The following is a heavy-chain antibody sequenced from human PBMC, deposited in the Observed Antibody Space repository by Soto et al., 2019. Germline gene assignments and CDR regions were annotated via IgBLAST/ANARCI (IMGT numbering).Heavy chain of an antibody. J-gene: IGHJ4*02. CDR3: ATVHKLGGVVMFDY. CDR1: GYTLTELS. CDR2: FDPEDGET. Sequence: GASVKVSCKVSGYTLTELSMHWVRQAPGKGLEWMGGFDPEDGETIYAQKFQGRVTMTEDTSTDTAYMELSSLRSEDTAVYYCATVHKLGGVVMFDYWGQGTLVTVSS. D-gene: IGHD3-3*01. V-gene: IGHV1-24*01.